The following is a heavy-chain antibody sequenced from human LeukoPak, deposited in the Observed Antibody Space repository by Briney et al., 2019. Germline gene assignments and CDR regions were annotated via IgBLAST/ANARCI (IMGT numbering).Heavy chain of an antibody. CDR2: ISFDGRSP. V-gene: IGHV3-33*05. CDR1: GFTFSSFG. Sequence: GGSLRLSCVASGFTFSSFGMHWVRQAPGKGLEWVALISFDGRSPYYADSVRGRFTISRDNSKDTVYLQMNSLRAEDTALYHCARSYGGSCYMDSWGQGTLVTVSS. CDR3: ARSYGGSCYMDS. D-gene: IGHD2-15*01. J-gene: IGHJ4*02.